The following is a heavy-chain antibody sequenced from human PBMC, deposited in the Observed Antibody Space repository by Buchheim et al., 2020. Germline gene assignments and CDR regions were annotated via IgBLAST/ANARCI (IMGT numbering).Heavy chain of an antibody. CDR3: AKDYTGDWARFHYYSGMEV. V-gene: IGHV3-23*01. CDR1: GFTFRSYS. CDR2: ISDSGGIT. J-gene: IGHJ6*02. D-gene: IGHD7-27*01. Sequence: EVQLLESGGGLVQPGGSLRLSCAASGFTFRSYSMSWVRQAPGKGLEWVGGISDSGGITYYADSVKGRFTIPRDNSKKPVYLQMNSLRAEDTAIYYCAKDYTGDWARFHYYSGMEVWGQGTT.